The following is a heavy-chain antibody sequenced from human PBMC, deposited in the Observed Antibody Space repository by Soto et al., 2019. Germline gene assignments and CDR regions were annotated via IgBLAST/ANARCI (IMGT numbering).Heavy chain of an antibody. J-gene: IGHJ4*02. Sequence: QVQLVESGGGVVQPGRSLRLSCAASGFTFSSYAMHWVRQAPGKGLEWVAVISYDGSNKYYADSVKGRFTISRDNSKNTLYLQMSILRAEDTAVYYCARGSSGRFDYWGQGTLVTVSS. V-gene: IGHV3-30-3*01. CDR3: ARGSSGRFDY. CDR2: ISYDGSNK. D-gene: IGHD6-19*01. CDR1: GFTFSSYA.